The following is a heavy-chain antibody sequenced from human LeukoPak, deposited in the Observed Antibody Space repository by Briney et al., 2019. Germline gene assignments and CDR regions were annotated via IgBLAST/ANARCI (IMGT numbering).Heavy chain of an antibody. V-gene: IGHV3-7*03. Sequence: GGSLSLSCAASGFALSSHWMTWVRQVPGRGPEWVADVNRDGSETYYLDSVRGRFTISKDNAKNSLYLQMNSLRAEDTALYHCARNNGMDVWGQGTTVIVSS. CDR2: VNRDGSET. CDR1: GFALSSHW. CDR3: ARNNGMDV. J-gene: IGHJ6*02.